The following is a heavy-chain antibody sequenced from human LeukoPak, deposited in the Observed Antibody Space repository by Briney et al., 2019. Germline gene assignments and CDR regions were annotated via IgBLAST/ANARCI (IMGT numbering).Heavy chain of an antibody. D-gene: IGHD4-17*01. J-gene: IGHJ4*02. V-gene: IGHV4-4*07. CDR1: GGSISSFY. Sequence: PSETLSLTCTVSGGSISSFYWSWIRQPAGKGLEWIGRLYTSGSTNYNPSLNSRVTMSVDTSKNQFSLELSSVTAADTAVYYCASGNDYGDYYWGQGTLVTVSS. CDR2: LYTSGST. CDR3: ASGNDYGDYY.